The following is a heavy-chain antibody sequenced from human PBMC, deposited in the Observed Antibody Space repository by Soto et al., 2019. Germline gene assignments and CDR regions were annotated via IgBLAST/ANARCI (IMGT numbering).Heavy chain of an antibody. V-gene: IGHV4-59*08. CDR3: ARQDDILTGVDY. CDR2: VYNSGRT. Sequence: SETLSLTCTVSNGSISSDYWSWIRQPPGKGLEWIGYVYNSGRTNYNPSLKSRVAMSVDTSKNQFSLTLTSVTAADTAIYYCARQDDILTGVDYWGQGTLVTVS. D-gene: IGHD3-9*01. CDR1: NGSISSDY. J-gene: IGHJ4*02.